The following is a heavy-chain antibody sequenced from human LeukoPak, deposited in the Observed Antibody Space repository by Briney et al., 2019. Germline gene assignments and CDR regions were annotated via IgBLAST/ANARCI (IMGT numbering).Heavy chain of an antibody. V-gene: IGHV1-8*03. CDR2: MNPNSGNT. CDR3: ARDYGAKRVFDY. Sequence: ASVKVSCKASGYTFTSYDINWVRQATGQGLEWMGWMNPNSGNTGYAQKFQGRVTITRNTSISTAYMELSSLRSEDTAVYYCARDYGAKRVFDYWGQGTLVTVSS. D-gene: IGHD4-23*01. CDR1: GYTFTSYD. J-gene: IGHJ4*02.